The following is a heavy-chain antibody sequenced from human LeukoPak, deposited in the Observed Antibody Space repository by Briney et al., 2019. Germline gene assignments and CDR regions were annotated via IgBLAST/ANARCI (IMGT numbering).Heavy chain of an antibody. CDR2: IYARGSA. CDR3: ARDRMGATPDY. V-gene: IGHV4-4*07. J-gene: IGHJ4*02. CDR1: GGSINSHY. D-gene: IGHD1-26*01. Sequence: SETLSLTCSVSGGSINSHYLSWIRQPAGKGLEWIGRIYARGSADYNPSLKSRVTMSVNTSKNQFSLKLTSVTAADTAVYYCARDRMGATPDYWGQGALVTVSS.